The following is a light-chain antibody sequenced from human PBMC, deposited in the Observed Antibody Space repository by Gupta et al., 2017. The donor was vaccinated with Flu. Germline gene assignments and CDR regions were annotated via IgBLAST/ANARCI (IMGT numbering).Light chain of an antibody. CDR3: QQYRRWHT. V-gene: IGKV3-20*01. CDR1: QIVSNNY. J-gene: IGKJ4*01. Sequence: IVLTQSPGTLSLSPGGRATLSCRASQIVSNNYLAWYQHNPGQAPSLLVYGASSRSTGVPVRFSCRGSDTDFTLTISSREAEDFEVYYCQQYRRWHTFGGGTKVEIK. CDR2: GAS.